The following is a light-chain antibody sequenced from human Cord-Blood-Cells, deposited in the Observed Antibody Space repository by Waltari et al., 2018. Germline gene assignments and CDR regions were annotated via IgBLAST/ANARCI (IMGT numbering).Light chain of an antibody. CDR3: QQYGSSLMYT. CDR2: GAS. CDR1: QSVRSSY. Sequence: EIVLTQSPGTLSLSPGERATLSCSASQSVRSSYLAWYQQKPGQAPRLLTYGASSRATGIPDRFSGSGSGTDFTLTISRLEPEDFAVYYCQQYGSSLMYTFGQGTKLEIK. V-gene: IGKV3-20*01. J-gene: IGKJ2*01.